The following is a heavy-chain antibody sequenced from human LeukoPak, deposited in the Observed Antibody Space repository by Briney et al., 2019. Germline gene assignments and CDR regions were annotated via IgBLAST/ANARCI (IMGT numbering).Heavy chain of an antibody. V-gene: IGHV3-20*04. CDR2: ISWDGENT. Sequence: PGGSLRLSCAASGFTFGGYGLSWVRQAPGKGLEWVSGISWDGENTAYADSVKGRFTISRDNAENALYLQMDSLRAEDTALYYCARDLSATWYSLAYWGRGTLVTVSS. D-gene: IGHD2-15*01. CDR1: GFTFGGYG. J-gene: IGHJ4*02. CDR3: ARDLSATWYSLAY.